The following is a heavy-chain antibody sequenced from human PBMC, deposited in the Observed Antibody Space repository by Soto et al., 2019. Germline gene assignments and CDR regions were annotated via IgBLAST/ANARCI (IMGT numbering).Heavy chain of an antibody. D-gene: IGHD4-17*01. CDR2: MSTYSTNT. CDR1: GEFFTTYG. J-gene: IGHJ4*02. V-gene: IGHV1-18*04. CDR3: ARWAGRVRDYGGPFDY. Sequence: QVELVQSGAEVKNPGASVTVSCKASGEFFTTYGISWVRQAPGQGLEWMGWMSTYSTNTNYAPKFQGRLLLTADTSTTTAHMELRSLSPDDTAVYYCARWAGRVRDYGGPFDYWGQGSLVTVSP.